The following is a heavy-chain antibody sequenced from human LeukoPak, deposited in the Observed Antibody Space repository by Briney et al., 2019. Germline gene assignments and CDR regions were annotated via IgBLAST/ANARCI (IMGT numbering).Heavy chain of an antibody. V-gene: IGHV1-2*02. Sequence: ASVKVSCKASGYTFTGYYMHWVWQAPGQGLEWMGWINPNSGGTNYAQKFQGRVTMTRDTSISTAYMELSRLRSDDTAVYYCARDDGVATITFDYWGQGTLVTVSS. J-gene: IGHJ4*02. CDR1: GYTFTGYY. CDR3: ARDDGVATITFDY. D-gene: IGHD5-24*01. CDR2: INPNSGGT.